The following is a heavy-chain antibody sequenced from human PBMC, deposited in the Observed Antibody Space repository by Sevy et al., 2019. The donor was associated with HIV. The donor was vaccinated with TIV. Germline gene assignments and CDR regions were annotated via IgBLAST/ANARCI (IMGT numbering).Heavy chain of an antibody. CDR1: GDSVSTYSAA. Sequence: QSQTLSLTCAISGDSVSTYSAAWNWIRQSPSRGLEWLGRTYYKSKWYNDYALSVKSRISINPDTPKNQISLQLNSVTPEDTAVYYCARESRWFFFHLDYWGQGTLVTVSS. D-gene: IGHD3-10*01. V-gene: IGHV6-1*01. CDR3: ARESRWFFFHLDY. J-gene: IGHJ4*02. CDR2: TYYKSKWYN.